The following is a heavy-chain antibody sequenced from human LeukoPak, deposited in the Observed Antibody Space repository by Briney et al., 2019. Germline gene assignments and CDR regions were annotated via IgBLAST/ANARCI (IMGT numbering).Heavy chain of an antibody. CDR1: GYTLTGYY. CDR3: ATANIVVVPDGAFDY. V-gene: IGHV1-2*02. D-gene: IGHD2-2*01. J-gene: IGHJ4*02. Sequence: ASVKVSCKASGYTLTGYYIHWVRQAPGQGLEWMGWINPNNGGTNYAQNFQGRVTMTRDTSISTAYMELSRLRSDDTAVYYCATANIVVVPDGAFDYWGQGTLVTVSS. CDR2: INPNNGGT.